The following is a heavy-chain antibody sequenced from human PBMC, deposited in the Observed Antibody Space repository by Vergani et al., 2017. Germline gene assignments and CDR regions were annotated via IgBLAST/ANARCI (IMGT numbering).Heavy chain of an antibody. Sequence: QVQLQESGPGLVKPSQTLSLTCTVSGGSISSGGYYWSWIRQHPGKGLEWIGYIYYSGSTYYNPSLKSRVTISVDTSKNQFSLKLSSVTAADTAVYYCARVHLQLWENWFDPWGQGTLVTVSS. J-gene: IGHJ5*02. CDR2: IYYSGST. D-gene: IGHD5-18*01. V-gene: IGHV4-31*03. CDR1: GGSISSGGYY. CDR3: ARVHLQLWENWFDP.